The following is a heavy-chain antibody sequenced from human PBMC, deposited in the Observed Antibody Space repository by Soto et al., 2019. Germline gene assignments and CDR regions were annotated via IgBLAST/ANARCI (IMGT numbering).Heavy chain of an antibody. CDR2: IYYSGST. D-gene: IGHD4-17*01. CDR1: GGSPSRCIYY. J-gene: IGHJ4*02. CDR3: SVTTY. Sequence: ASETLFLRRTVSGGSPSRCIYYWGWIRQPPGKGLEWIGSIYYSGSTYYNPSLKSRVTISVDTSKNQFSLKLSSVTAADTSVYYCSVTTYWGQGTLVTVSS. V-gene: IGHV4-39*01.